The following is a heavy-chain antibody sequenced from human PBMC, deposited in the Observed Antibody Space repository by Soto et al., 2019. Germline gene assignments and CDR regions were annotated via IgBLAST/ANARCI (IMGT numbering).Heavy chain of an antibody. CDR2: IFSYDEK. CDR3: ARILITIVGLWACGMDV. V-gene: IGHV2-26*01. J-gene: IGHJ6*02. CDR1: GFSLSNARMG. Sequence: QVTLKESGPVLVKPTETLTLTCTVSGFSLSNARMGVSWIRQHPGKALEWLAHIFSYDEKSYSTSLKSRLTIAKDTSNSQVVLTMTNRDPVDTATYYWARILITIVGLWACGMDVWGQGTTVTVSS. D-gene: IGHD3-3*01.